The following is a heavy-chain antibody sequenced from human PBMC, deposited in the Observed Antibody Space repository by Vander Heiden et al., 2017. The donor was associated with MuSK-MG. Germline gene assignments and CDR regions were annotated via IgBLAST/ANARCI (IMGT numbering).Heavy chain of an antibody. CDR1: GYTFTSYS. CDR2: VPPGDSDT. V-gene: IGHV5-51*01. CDR3: ARHRSRQAGSGVYYLDC. Sequence: VQLVQSGAEVHKAGESLQISCKASGYTFTSYSLAWVRQMPGKRLEWMGIVPPGDSDTRYSPSFPGQVTIPADKSLSSAYRHWNTLQNSDTAIYYCARHRSRQAGSGVYYLDCWGQGTLVTDSS. D-gene: IGHD3-10*01. J-gene: IGHJ4*02.